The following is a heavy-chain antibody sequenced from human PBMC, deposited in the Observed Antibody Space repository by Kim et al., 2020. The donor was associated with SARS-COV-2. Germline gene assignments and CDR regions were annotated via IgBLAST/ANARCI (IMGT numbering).Heavy chain of an antibody. V-gene: IGHV3-30*01. Sequence: AVDGRFTISRENSKNTLYLRMNSLRAEETAVYYCARGGVGHLYYYGKDVWGQGTTVTVSS. J-gene: IGHJ6*02. D-gene: IGHD1-26*01. CDR3: ARGGVGHLYYYGKDV.